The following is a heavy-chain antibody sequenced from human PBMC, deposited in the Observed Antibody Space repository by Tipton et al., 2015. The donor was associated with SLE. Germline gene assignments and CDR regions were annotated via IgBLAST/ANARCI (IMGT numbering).Heavy chain of an antibody. CDR3: ARAPSGRVVGTPTGHGY. CDR2: IYSGGNT. Sequence: SLRLSCAASGFTVSSNYMNWVRQAPGKGLEWVSVIYSGGNTNYADSVKGRCTISRDNSKNMLYLQMNSLRTEDTAVYYCARAPSGRVVGTPTGHGYWGQGTLVTVSS. J-gene: IGHJ4*02. D-gene: IGHD1-26*01. CDR1: GFTVSSNY. V-gene: IGHV3-53*05.